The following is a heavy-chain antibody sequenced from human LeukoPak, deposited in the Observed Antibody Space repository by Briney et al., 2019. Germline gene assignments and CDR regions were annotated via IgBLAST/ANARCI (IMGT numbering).Heavy chain of an antibody. J-gene: IGHJ6*02. CDR2: MNPNSGNT. D-gene: IGHD2-21*02. Sequence: APVKVSCKASGYTFTSYDINWVRQGTGQGLEWKGWMNPNSGNTGYAQKFQGRVTMTRNTSISTAYMELSSLRSEDTAVYYCARAWAYCGGDCYSGDYYYGMDVWGQGTTVTVSS. CDR3: ARAWAYCGGDCYSGDYYYGMDV. V-gene: IGHV1-8*01. CDR1: GYTFTSYD.